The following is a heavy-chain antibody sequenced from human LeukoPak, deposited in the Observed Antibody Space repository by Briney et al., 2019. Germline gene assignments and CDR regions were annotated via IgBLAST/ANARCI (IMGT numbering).Heavy chain of an antibody. CDR1: GGSISSYY. Sequence: PSVTLSLTCTVSGGSISSYYWSWIRQPAGKGLEWIGRVYTSGSTNYSPSLKSRVTMSVDTSNNQFSLKLSSVTAADTAVYYCAREAYYYYYMDVWGKGTTVTVSS. J-gene: IGHJ6*03. CDR2: VYTSGST. CDR3: AREAYYYYYMDV. V-gene: IGHV4-4*07.